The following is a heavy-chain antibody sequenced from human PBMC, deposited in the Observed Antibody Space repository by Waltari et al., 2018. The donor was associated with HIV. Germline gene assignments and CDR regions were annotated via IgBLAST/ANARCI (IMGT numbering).Heavy chain of an antibody. J-gene: IGHJ5*02. Sequence: QVQLQESGPGLVKPSQTLSLTCTVSGGSISSGSYYWSWIRQPAGKGLEWIGRIYTSGSTNYNPSLKSRVTISVDTSKNQFSLKLSSVTAADTAVYYCARERRIAASQFGPHWFDPWGQGTLVTVSS. D-gene: IGHD6-25*01. CDR1: GGSISSGSYY. CDR2: IYTSGST. CDR3: ARERRIAASQFGPHWFDP. V-gene: IGHV4-61*02.